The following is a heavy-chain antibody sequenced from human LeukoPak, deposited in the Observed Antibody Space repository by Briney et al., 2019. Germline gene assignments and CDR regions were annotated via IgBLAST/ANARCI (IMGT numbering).Heavy chain of an antibody. J-gene: IGHJ3*02. Sequence: SETLSLTCAVYGGSFSGYYWTWIRQSPGKGLEWIGEINHSGSTDYNPSLRSRVTISVDTSKNQFSLKLSSVTAADTAVYYCAWSGYCSSATCYTRDDAFDIWGQGTMVTVSS. V-gene: IGHV4-34*01. CDR1: GGSFSGYY. D-gene: IGHD2-2*02. CDR3: AWSGYCSSATCYTRDDAFDI. CDR2: INHSGST.